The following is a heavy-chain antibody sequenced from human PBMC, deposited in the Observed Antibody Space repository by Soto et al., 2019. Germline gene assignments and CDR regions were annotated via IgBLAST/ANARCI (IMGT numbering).Heavy chain of an antibody. V-gene: IGHV5-51*01. CDR1: GDRFTSYW. Sequence: GESLKISCKGSGDRFTSYWIGWVRQMPGKGLEWMGIIYPGDSDTRYSPSFQGQVTISADRSISTAYLQWTSLKASDTAMYHCARAWAGTDFWGQGTLVTVSS. CDR2: IYPGDSDT. J-gene: IGHJ4*02. D-gene: IGHD1-1*01. CDR3: ARAWAGTDF.